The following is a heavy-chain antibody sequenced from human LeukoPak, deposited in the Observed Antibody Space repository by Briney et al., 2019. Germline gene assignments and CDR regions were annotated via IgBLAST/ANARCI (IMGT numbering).Heavy chain of an antibody. CDR3: ARVLTGDASNI. J-gene: IGHJ3*02. V-gene: IGHV1-18*01. CDR1: GYIFTSYG. Sequence: ASVKVSCTASGYIFTSYGISWVRQAPGQGLEWMGWISAYNGNTNSAQRLQGRVTITTDTSTRTAYMELRSLRPDDTAVYYCARVLTGDASNIWGQGTMVTVSS. D-gene: IGHD3-10*01. CDR2: ISAYNGNT.